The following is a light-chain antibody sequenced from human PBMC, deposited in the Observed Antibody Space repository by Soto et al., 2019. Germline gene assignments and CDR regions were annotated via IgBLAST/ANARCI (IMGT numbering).Light chain of an antibody. J-gene: IGKJ1*01. CDR2: GAS. CDR3: QQYGGSPRT. Sequence: ESVLAQSQATLSLSPLERAPLXCRASQSINSFLAWYQQRRGQAPRLLIHGASNRATGIPDRFSGSGSGPDFTLTISRLEPEDFAVYYCQQYGGSPRTFGQGTKVDIK. V-gene: IGKV3-20*01. CDR1: QSINSF.